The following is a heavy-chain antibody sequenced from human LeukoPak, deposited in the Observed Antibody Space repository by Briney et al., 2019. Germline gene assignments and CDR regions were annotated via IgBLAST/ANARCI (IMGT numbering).Heavy chain of an antibody. J-gene: IGHJ5*02. CDR3: ARTGFTNWNYVLFDP. D-gene: IGHD1-7*01. CDR2: INTNTGNP. CDR1: GYTFTSYA. Sequence: ASVKVSCKASGYTFTSYAMNWVRQAPGQRLEWMGWINTNTGNPTYAQGFTGRFVFSLDTSVSTAYLQISSLKAEDTAVYYCARTGFTNWNYVLFDPWGQGTLVTVSS. V-gene: IGHV7-4-1*02.